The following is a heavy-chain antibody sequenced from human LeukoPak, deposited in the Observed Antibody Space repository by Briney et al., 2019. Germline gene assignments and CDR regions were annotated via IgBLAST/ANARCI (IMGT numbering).Heavy chain of an antibody. CDR2: INPNSGGT. CDR3: ARESTDSSGYTEAFDI. V-gene: IGHV1-2*02. CDR1: GYTFTGYY. J-gene: IGHJ3*02. Sequence: ASVKVSCKASGYTFTGYYMHWVRQAPGQGLEWMGWINPNSGGTNYAQKFQGRVTMTRDTSISTAYMELSRLRSDDTAVYYCARESTDSSGYTEAFDIWGQRTKVTVSS. D-gene: IGHD3-22*01.